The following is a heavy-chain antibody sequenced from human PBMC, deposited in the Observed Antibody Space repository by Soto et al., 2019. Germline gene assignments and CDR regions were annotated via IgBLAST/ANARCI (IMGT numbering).Heavy chain of an antibody. J-gene: IGHJ5*02. Sequence: QVQLVQSGAEVRKPGASVKISCRAAGYTLTSRYMHWVRQAPGQGLEWVGIINPSGGSTSYGQKFKGRVTMTRDTSASTVYMEVSSLSSADTAVYFCARGPPSYEESWYDYFDTWGQGTLVTVSS. CDR1: GYTLTSRY. D-gene: IGHD6-13*01. V-gene: IGHV1-46*01. CDR2: INPSGGST. CDR3: ARGPPSYEESWYDYFDT.